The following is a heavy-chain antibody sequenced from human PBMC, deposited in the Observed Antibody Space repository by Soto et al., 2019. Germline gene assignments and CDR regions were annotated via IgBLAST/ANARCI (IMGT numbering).Heavy chain of an antibody. CDR2: ILWNSGAA. CDR3: GKDVAPGGLDV. CDR1: GSTSHDHG. Sequence: EEQLVESGGGLVQPGGSLRLSCVASGSTSHDHGLHWIRQAPGKGLEWVSGILWNSGAAGYADSVKGRFTISRDSAKNSLFLQMDSLRPEDTALYYCGKDVAPGGLDVWGQGTTVTVSS. D-gene: IGHD5-12*01. J-gene: IGHJ6*02. V-gene: IGHV3-9*02.